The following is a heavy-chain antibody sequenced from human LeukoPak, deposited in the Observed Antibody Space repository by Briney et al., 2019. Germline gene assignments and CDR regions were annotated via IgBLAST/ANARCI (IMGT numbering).Heavy chain of an antibody. D-gene: IGHD4-17*01. CDR2: IYPGDSET. V-gene: IGHV5-51*01. CDR1: GYIFTNYW. Sequence: GESLKISCKGAGYIFTNYWIGWVRQMPGKGLEWVGIIYPGDSETIYSPSFQGQVTISADKSISTAYLQWSSLKASDTAMYYCARPATRPVTNTWGMDVWGRGTTVTVSS. J-gene: IGHJ6*02. CDR3: ARPATRPVTNTWGMDV.